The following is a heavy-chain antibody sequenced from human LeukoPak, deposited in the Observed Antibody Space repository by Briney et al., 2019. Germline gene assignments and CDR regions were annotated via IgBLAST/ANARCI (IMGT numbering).Heavy chain of an antibody. J-gene: IGHJ4*02. CDR1: GGSISSYY. V-gene: IGHV4-59*01. D-gene: IGHD3-10*01. Sequence: SETLSLTCIVSGGSISSYYWSWIRQPPGKGLEWIGYIYYSGSTNYNPSLKSRVTISVDTSKNQFSLKLSSVTAADTAVYYCARTRRITMVRGVYFDYGGQGPLVTVSS. CDR3: ARTRRITMVRGVYFDY. CDR2: IYYSGST.